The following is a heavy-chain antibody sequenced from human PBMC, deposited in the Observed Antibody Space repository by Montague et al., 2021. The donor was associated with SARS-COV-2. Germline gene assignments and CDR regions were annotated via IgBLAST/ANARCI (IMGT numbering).Heavy chain of an antibody. CDR2: INHSGRT. CDR3: ARGRRILLWFGELVSGGDYYGIDV. D-gene: IGHD3-10*01. J-gene: IGHJ6*02. V-gene: IGHV4-34*01. Sequence: SETLSLTCAVYGGSFSGYYWSWIRQPPGKGLEWIGEINHSGRTXXXPSXXXRVTISVDTSKNQFSLKLSSVTAADTAVYYCARGRRILLWFGELVSGGDYYGIDVWGQGTTVTVSS. CDR1: GGSFSGYY.